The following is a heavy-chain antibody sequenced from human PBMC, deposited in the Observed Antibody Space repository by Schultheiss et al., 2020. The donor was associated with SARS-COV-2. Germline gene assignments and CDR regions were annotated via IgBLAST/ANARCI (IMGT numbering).Heavy chain of an antibody. CDR2: ISGSGGST. D-gene: IGHD6-19*01. CDR1: GFTFSSYS. CDR3: AKGGVAGAPFDY. Sequence: GESLKISCAASGFTFSSYSMNWVRQAPGKGLEWVSAISGSGGSTYYADSVKGRFTISRDNSKNTLYLQMNSLRAEDTAVYYCAKGGVAGAPFDYWGQGTLVTVSS. J-gene: IGHJ4*02. V-gene: IGHV3-23*01.